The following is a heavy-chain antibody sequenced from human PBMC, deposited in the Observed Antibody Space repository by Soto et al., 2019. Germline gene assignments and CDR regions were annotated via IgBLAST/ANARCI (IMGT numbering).Heavy chain of an antibody. CDR2: IYYSGST. V-gene: IGHV4-59*08. J-gene: IGHJ4*02. Sequence: SETLSLTCTVSGVSISSYYWSWIRQPPGKGLEWIGYIYYSGSTYYNPSLKSRVTISVDTSKNQFSLKLGSVTAADTAVYYCARHPRGPDYYDSSGYYYYFDYWGQGTLVTVSS. CDR3: ARHPRGPDYYDSSGYYYYFDY. CDR1: GVSISSYY. D-gene: IGHD3-22*01.